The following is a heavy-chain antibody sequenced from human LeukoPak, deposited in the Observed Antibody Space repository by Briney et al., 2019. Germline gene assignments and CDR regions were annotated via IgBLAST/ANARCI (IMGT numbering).Heavy chain of an antibody. D-gene: IGHD3-3*02. J-gene: IGHJ6*04. CDR1: GFTIGTAW. Sequence: GGSLRLSCVSSGFTIGTAWMSWVRQAPGKGLECLGHIKSEGEGATTDYAAPAKGRFAISRDDSKNMIYLQMSSLKTDDTAIYYCIAHFPYFYGFDVWGKGTTVTVSS. V-gene: IGHV3-15*01. CDR2: IKSEGEGATT. CDR3: IAHFPYFYGFDV.